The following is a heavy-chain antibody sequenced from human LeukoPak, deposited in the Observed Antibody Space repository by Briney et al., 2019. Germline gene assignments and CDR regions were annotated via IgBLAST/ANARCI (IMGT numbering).Heavy chain of an antibody. D-gene: IGHD3-9*01. CDR2: ISFDGSNK. Sequence: GGSLRLSCAASGFTFSSYTIHWVRQAPGKGLEWVAVISFDGSNKYYADSVKGRFTISRDNSKNTLYLQMNSLRAEDTAVYYCATHYDILTGYPGAFDIWGQGTMVTVSS. CDR3: ATHYDILTGYPGAFDI. J-gene: IGHJ3*02. CDR1: GFTFSSYT. V-gene: IGHV3-30*04.